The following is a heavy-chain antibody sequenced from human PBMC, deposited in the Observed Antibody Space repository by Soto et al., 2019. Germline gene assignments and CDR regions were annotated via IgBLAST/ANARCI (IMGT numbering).Heavy chain of an antibody. J-gene: IGHJ4*02. D-gene: IGHD5-12*01. V-gene: IGHV3-33*01. Sequence: QVQLVESGGGVVQPGRSLRLSCAASGFSLKTYGMHWVRQAPGKGLEWVAVIWFDGGNKYYADSVKGRFTISRDESRNTLYLKMNSLRAEDTAMYYCARGIYHLGYWGPGTLVTVSS. CDR2: IWFDGGNK. CDR3: ARGIYHLGY. CDR1: GFSLKTYG.